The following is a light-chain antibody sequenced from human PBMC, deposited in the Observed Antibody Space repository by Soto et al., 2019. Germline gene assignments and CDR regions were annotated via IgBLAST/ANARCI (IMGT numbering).Light chain of an antibody. J-gene: IGKJ1*01. V-gene: IGKV1-5*01. CDR3: LQHNSYPRT. CDR1: QSISSW. CDR2: AAS. Sequence: DIQMTQSPSTLSAPVGDRVTITCRASQSISSWLAWYHQKPGKAPKRLIYAASSLQSGVPSRFSGSGSGTEVTLTISSLQPEDFATYYCLQHNSYPRTFGQGTKVDI.